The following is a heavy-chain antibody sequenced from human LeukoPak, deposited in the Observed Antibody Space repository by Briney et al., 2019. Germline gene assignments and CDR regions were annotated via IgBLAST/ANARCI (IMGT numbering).Heavy chain of an antibody. V-gene: IGHV3-66*01. CDR2: IYAAGGT. J-gene: IGHJ4*02. CDR3: VRDSS. CDR1: EATVSSNH. Sequence: GGSLRLSCALSEATVSSNHMSWVRQAPGKGLEWVSAIYAAGGTYYADSVKGRFTLSRDISKNMLYLQLNSLRAEDTAVYYCVRDSSWGQGALVTVSS.